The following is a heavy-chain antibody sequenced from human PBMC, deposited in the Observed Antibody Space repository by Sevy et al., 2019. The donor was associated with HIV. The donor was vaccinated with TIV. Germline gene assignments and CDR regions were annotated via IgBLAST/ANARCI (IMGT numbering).Heavy chain of an antibody. CDR2: ITRNSYEAYGGTT. D-gene: IGHD5-12*01. CDR1: GFTFDDYA. CDR3: TRGLATSDTPEYYFDY. J-gene: IGHJ4*02. V-gene: IGHV3-49*03. Sequence: CLRLSCTTSGFTFDDYAMSWFRQAPGKGLEWVAFITRNSYEAYGGTTDYGASVKGRFIISRDDSKSIAYLQMSSLKTEDTAVYYCTRGLATSDTPEYYFDYWGQGTQVTVSS.